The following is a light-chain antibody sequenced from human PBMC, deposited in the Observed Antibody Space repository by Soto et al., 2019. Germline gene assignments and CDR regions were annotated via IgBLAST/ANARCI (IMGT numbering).Light chain of an antibody. CDR1: QTLYHN. CDR3: QQDSDWPLT. J-gene: IGKJ4*01. CDR2: GAS. Sequence: EIVMTQSPATLSVSPGERATLSCRASQTLYHNLAWYQQKLGQAPRLLIYGASARATDIPARFSGSGSGTEFTLTVSGLQSEDFAIYYWQQDSDWPLTFGGGTKVEIK. V-gene: IGKV3-15*01.